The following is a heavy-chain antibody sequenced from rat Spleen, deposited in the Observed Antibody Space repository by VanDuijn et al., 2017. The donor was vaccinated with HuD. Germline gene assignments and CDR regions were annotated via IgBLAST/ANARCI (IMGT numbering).Heavy chain of an antibody. V-gene: IGHV5-19*01. D-gene: IGHD1-2*01. CDR1: GFTFSNYG. CDR3: GKDMNYFSTYPFYLMGA. Sequence: EVQLVESGGDLVQPGRSLKLSCVASGFTFSNYGLHWIRQAPTKGLEWVASISPDGGSTYYPDSMKGRFTISRDNAENTVYLQMNSLRSEDTATYFCGKDMNYFSTYPFYLMGAWGQGTSVTVSS. CDR2: ISPDGGST. J-gene: IGHJ4*01.